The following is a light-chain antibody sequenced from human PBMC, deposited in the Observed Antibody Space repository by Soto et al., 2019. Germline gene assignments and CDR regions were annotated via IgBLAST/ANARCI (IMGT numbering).Light chain of an antibody. Sequence: QSVMTQPPSVSGAPGQRVTISCSGSSSNIGGNSVSWYQQHPGTAPKLLIFDDDKRPSGIPVRFSGSRSGTSATVGITGFQTGDEADYYCGSWDSSRSAYVFGTGTKVTVL. CDR3: GSWDSSRSAYV. CDR2: DDD. CDR1: SSNIGGNS. V-gene: IGLV1-51*01. J-gene: IGLJ1*01.